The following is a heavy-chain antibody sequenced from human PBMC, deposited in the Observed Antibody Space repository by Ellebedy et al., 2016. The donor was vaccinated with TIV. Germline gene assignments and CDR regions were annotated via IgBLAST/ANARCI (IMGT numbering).Heavy chain of an antibody. CDR1: GFTFSTYS. V-gene: IGHV3-21*06. J-gene: IGHJ4*02. CDR2: MSGTSSYV. D-gene: IGHD4-17*01. CDR3: ARVHGDYRIDY. Sequence: GGSLRLSCAASGFTFSTYSMNWVRQAPGKGLEWVSSMSGTSSYVHYADSVEGRFTISRDNAKNSLYLHMSSLRVEDTAVYYCARVHGDYRIDYWGPGTQVTVSS.